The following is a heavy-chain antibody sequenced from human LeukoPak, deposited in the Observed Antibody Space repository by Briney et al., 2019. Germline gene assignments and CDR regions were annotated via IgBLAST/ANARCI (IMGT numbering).Heavy chain of an antibody. CDR1: GFLVNNYY. CDR3: ARDYGDIVVVPAAPGYYYYYYMDV. Sequence: GGSLRLSCAVSGFLVNNYYMSWVRQAPGKGLEWVANIKQDGSEKYYVDSVKGRFTISRDNAKNSLYLQMNSLRAEDTAVYYCARDYGDIVVVPAAPGYYYYYYMDVWGKGTTVTVSS. D-gene: IGHD2-2*01. CDR2: IKQDGSEK. J-gene: IGHJ6*03. V-gene: IGHV3-7*01.